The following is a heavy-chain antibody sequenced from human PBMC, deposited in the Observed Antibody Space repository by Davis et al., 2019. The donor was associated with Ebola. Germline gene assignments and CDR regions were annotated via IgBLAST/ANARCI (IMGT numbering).Heavy chain of an antibody. J-gene: IGHJ6*02. Sequence: MPSETLSLTCAVSGGSISSSNWWSWVRQPPGKGLEWIGEIYHSGSTNYNPSLKSRVTISVDKSKNQFSLKLSSVTAADTAVYYCARSYYYDSSGYYYSYYYYGMDVWGQGTTVTVSS. D-gene: IGHD3-22*01. V-gene: IGHV4-4*02. CDR1: GGSISSSNW. CDR2: IYHSGST. CDR3: ARSYYYDSSGYYYSYYYYGMDV.